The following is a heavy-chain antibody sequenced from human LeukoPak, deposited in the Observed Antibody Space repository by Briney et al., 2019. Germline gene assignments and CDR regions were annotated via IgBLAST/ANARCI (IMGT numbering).Heavy chain of an antibody. V-gene: IGHV3-23*01. CDR3: AKSAGQQLVPLYFDY. CDR2: ISGSGGST. D-gene: IGHD6-13*01. Sequence: GGSLRLSCAASGFTFSSYAMSWVRQVPGKGLEWVSAISGSGGSTYYADSVKGRFTISRDNSKNTLYLQMNSLRAEDTAVYYCAKSAGQQLVPLYFDYWGQGTLVTVSS. CDR1: GFTFSSYA. J-gene: IGHJ4*02.